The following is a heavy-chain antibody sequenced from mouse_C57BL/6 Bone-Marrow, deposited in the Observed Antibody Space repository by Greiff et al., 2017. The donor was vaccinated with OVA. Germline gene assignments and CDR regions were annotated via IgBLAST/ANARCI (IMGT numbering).Heavy chain of an antibody. J-gene: IGHJ2*01. D-gene: IGHD1-1*01. Sequence: LQQSGAELVRPGSSVKLSCKDSYFAFMASAMHWVKQRPGHGLEWIGSFTMYSDATEYSENFKGKATLTANTSSSTAYMELSSLTYEDSAVYYCARGGITTVVAKDDYWGQGTTLTVSS. V-gene: IGHV1-49*01. CDR3: ARGGITTVVAKDDY. CDR1: YFAFMASA. CDR2: FTMYSDAT.